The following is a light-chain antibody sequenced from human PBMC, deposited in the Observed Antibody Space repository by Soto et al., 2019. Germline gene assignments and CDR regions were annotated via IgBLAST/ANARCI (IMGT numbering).Light chain of an antibody. CDR3: QQYVTSPFT. V-gene: IGKV3-20*01. CDR2: GAS. J-gene: IGKJ3*01. Sequence: EIVLTQSPGTPSLSPGERASLSCRADQSVNSVYLAWYQHKPGQAPRLLIYGASDRATGIPDRFSGSGSGTDLTLTISRLEPEDFAVYYCQQYVTSPFTFGPGTKVDI. CDR1: QSVNSVY.